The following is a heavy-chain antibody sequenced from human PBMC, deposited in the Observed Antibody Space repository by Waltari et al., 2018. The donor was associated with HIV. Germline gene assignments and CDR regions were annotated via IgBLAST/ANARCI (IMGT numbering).Heavy chain of an antibody. CDR2: IWYDGSNK. V-gene: IGHV3-33*01. CDR3: ARDPQQLVYYYYGMDV. CDR1: GFTFSRYG. Sequence: QVQLVESGGGVVQPGRSLRLSCAASGFTFSRYGMHWVRQAPGKGLEWVAAIWYDGSNKYYAYSVKGRFTVSRDNSKNTLYLQMNSLRAEDTAVYYCARDPQQLVYYYYGMDVWGQGTTVTVSS. D-gene: IGHD6-6*01. J-gene: IGHJ6*02.